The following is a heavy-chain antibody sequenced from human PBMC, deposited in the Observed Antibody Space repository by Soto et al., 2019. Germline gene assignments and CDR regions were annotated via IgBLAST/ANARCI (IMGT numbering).Heavy chain of an antibody. Sequence: QVQLQQWGAGLLNPSETLSLTCAVYGGSFSGCYGSWIRQPPGKVLGWIGEINHSGSTNYNPSLKSQVLISLDTAKNQFSLKLSSVTAADTAVYYCARVHGGYAHYYDSSGYYYLYYFDYWGQGTLVTVSS. J-gene: IGHJ4*02. V-gene: IGHV4-34*01. CDR2: INHSGST. CDR1: GGSFSGCY. D-gene: IGHD3-22*01. CDR3: ARVHGGYAHYYDSSGYYYLYYFDY.